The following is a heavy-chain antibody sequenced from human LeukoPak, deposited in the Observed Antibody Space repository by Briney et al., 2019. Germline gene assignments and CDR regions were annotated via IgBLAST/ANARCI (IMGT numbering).Heavy chain of an antibody. J-gene: IGHJ5*02. CDR1: GYTFTGYY. V-gene: IGHV1-2*02. CDR3: ARGTPIVVVPAAIGGWFDP. Sequence: ASVKVSCKASGYTFTGYYMHWVRQAPGQGLEWMGWINPNSGGTNYAQKFQGRVTMTRDTSISTAYMELSRLRSDDTAVYYCARGTPIVVVPAAIGGWFDPWGQGTLVTVSS. CDR2: INPNSGGT. D-gene: IGHD2-2*02.